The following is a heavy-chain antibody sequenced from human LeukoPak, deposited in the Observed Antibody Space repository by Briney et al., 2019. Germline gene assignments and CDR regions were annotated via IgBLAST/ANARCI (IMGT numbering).Heavy chain of an antibody. CDR1: GGSISSYY. CDR2: IYYSGST. V-gene: IGHV4-59*01. D-gene: IGHD4-17*01. CDR3: ARDNDGDYFDY. J-gene: IGHJ4*02. Sequence: PSETLSLTCTVSGGSISSYYWSWIRQPPGKGLEWIGYIYYSGSTNYNPSLKSRDTISVDTSKNQFSLKLSSVTAADTAVYYCARDNDGDYFDYWGQGTLVTVSS.